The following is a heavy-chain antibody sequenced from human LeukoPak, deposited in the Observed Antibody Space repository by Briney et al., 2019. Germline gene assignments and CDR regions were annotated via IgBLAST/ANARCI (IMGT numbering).Heavy chain of an antibody. Sequence: SETLSLTCAVSGGSISSYYWSWIRQPPGKGLEWIGYIYYSGSTNYNPSLKSRVTISVDTSKNQFSLKLSSVTAADTAVYYCARLSSITGTLDYWGQGTLVTVSS. D-gene: IGHD1-7*01. V-gene: IGHV4-59*08. CDR2: IYYSGST. J-gene: IGHJ4*02. CDR1: GGSISSYY. CDR3: ARLSSITGTLDY.